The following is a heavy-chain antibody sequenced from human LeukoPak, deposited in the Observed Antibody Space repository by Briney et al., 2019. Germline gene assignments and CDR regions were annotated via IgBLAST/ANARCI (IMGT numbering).Heavy chain of an antibody. V-gene: IGHV3-9*01. CDR3: AKDYPNSGSAPDAFDI. CDR2: ISWNSGSI. D-gene: IGHD1-26*01. J-gene: IGHJ3*02. CDR1: GFTFSSYS. Sequence: GGSLRLSCAASGFTFSSYSMNWVRQAPGKGLEWVSGISWNSGSIGYADSVKGRFTISRDNAKNSLYLQMNSLRAEDTALYYCAKDYPNSGSAPDAFDIWGQGTMVTVSS.